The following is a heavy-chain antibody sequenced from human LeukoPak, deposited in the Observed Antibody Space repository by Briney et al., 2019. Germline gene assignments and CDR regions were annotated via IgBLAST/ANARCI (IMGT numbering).Heavy chain of an antibody. CDR1: GFTVSSNY. Sequence: GGSLRLSCAASGFTVSSNYKSWVRQAPGKGLEWVSVIYSGGSTYYADSVKGRFTISRDNSKNTLYLQMNSLRAEDTAVYYCARLYSEDAFDIWGQGTMVTVSS. CDR2: IYSGGST. CDR3: ARLYSEDAFDI. J-gene: IGHJ3*02. D-gene: IGHD1-26*01. V-gene: IGHV3-66*04.